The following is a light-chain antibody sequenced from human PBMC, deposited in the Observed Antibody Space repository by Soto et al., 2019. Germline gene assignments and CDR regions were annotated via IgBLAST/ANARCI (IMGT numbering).Light chain of an antibody. CDR2: GAS. Sequence: EIVMTQSPATLSVSPGERVTLSCRASQTISSNLAWYQQKPGQAPRLLIHGASTRASGVPDRFSGSGSETDFTLTISSLQSEDFAVYYCQQYHNWPPQYTFGQGTKLQIK. J-gene: IGKJ2*01. V-gene: IGKV3-15*01. CDR1: QTISSN. CDR3: QQYHNWPPQYT.